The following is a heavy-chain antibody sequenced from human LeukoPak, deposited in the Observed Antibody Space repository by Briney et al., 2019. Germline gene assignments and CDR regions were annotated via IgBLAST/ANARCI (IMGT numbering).Heavy chain of an antibody. CDR1: GFSVSSTY. J-gene: IGHJ4*02. CDR2: ISGSGGST. V-gene: IGHV3-23*01. Sequence: PGGSLRLSCAVSGFSVSSTYMTWVRQAPGKGLEWVSAISGSGGSTYYADSVKGRFTIFRDNSKNTLYLQMNSLRAEDTALYYCAKRGRGKVGADDYWGQGTLVTVSS. CDR3: AKRGRGKVGADDY. D-gene: IGHD1-26*01.